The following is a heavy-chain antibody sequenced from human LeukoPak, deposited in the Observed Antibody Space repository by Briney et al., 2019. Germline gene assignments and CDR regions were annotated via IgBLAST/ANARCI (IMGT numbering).Heavy chain of an antibody. J-gene: IGHJ4*02. D-gene: IGHD3-9*01. CDR3: ARSLTYYDILTGYSY. CDR1: GFPFSSYS. V-gene: IGHV3-48*01. Sequence: PGGSLRLSCAASGFPFSSYSMNWVRQAPGKGLEWVSYISIASNTIYYADSVKGRFTISRDNSKNTLYLQMNSLRAEDTAVYYCARSLTYYDILTGYSYWGQGTLVTVSS. CDR2: ISIASNTI.